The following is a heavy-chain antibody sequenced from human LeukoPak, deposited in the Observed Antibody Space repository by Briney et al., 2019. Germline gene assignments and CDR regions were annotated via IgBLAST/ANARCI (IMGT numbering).Heavy chain of an antibody. D-gene: IGHD2-15*01. Sequence: AGGSLRLSCAASGFTFSSYAMSWVRQAPGKGLEWVSAISGSGGSTYYADSVKGRFTISRDNSKNTLYLQMNSLRAEDAAVYYCAKDHLGYCSGGSCYFDYWGQGTLVTVSS. J-gene: IGHJ4*02. CDR2: ISGSGGST. CDR3: AKDHLGYCSGGSCYFDY. V-gene: IGHV3-23*01. CDR1: GFTFSSYA.